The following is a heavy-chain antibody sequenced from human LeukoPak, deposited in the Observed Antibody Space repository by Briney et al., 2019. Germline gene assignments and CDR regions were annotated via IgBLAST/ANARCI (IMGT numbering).Heavy chain of an antibody. CDR3: ARVVVVPAAMFGPYYYYYYMDV. Sequence: SETLSLTCAVYGGSFSGYYWSWIRQPPGKGLEWIGEINHSGSTNYNPSLKSRVTISVDTSKNQFSLKLSSVTAADTAAYYCARVVVVPAAMFGPYYYYYYMDVWGKRTTVTISS. CDR1: GGSFSGYY. J-gene: IGHJ6*03. V-gene: IGHV4-34*01. CDR2: INHSGST. D-gene: IGHD2-2*01.